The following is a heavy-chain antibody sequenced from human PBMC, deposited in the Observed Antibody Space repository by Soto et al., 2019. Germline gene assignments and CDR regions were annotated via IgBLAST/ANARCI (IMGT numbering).Heavy chain of an antibody. V-gene: IGHV3-48*02. CDR2: ITIRTGNV. J-gene: IGHJ4*01. CDR3: VRDRDLYRDMFHADL. D-gene: IGHD3-10*02. Sequence: PGGPLRLSCEASGFTISECSMNWVRQAPGKGLEWLAYITIRTGNVLYADSVRGRFTISADNAENSVILQMNSLRDEDSAVYFCVRDRDLYRDMFHADLWGQGTLVTVSS. CDR1: GFTISECS.